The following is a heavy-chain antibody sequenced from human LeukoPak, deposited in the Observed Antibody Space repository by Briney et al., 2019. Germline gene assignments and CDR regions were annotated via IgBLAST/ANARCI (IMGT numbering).Heavy chain of an antibody. CDR2: IYYSGSI. V-gene: IGHV4-59*01. Sequence: PPQTLSLTCTLSGRSISTYYWSWIRHPPGNELEWNGYIYYSGSINYSPSLKGRVTISLDTSKNQFSLKLSSVTAADTAVYYCARGDSSDWQYFFDYWGQGTLVTVSS. D-gene: IGHD6-19*01. J-gene: IGHJ4*02. CDR3: ARGDSSDWQYFFDY. CDR1: GRSISTYY.